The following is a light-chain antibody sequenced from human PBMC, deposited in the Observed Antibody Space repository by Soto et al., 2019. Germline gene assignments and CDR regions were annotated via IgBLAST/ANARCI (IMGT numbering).Light chain of an antibody. CDR1: QSISNW. CDR2: DAS. V-gene: IGKV1-5*01. CDR3: QQYNTYWT. J-gene: IGKJ1*01. Sequence: EIQMTQSPSTLSASVGDRVTITCRASQSISNWLAWYQQKPGKAPRLLIYDASTLESGVPSRFSGSGSGTEFTLTISSLQPDDFATYYCQQYNTYWTFGLGTKVDIK.